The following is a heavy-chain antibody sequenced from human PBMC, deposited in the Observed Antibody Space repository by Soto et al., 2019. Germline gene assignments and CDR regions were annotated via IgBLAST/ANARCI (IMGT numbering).Heavy chain of an antibody. CDR2: IKQDGSEK. CDR3: ARVPGGSYGYYYYYMDV. Sequence: GGSLRLSCAASGFTFSSYWMSWVRQAQGKGLEWVANIKQDGSEKYYVDSVKGRFTISRDNAKNSLYLQMNSLRAEDTAVYSCARVPGGSYGYYYYYMDVWGKGTTVTVSS. J-gene: IGHJ6*03. CDR1: GFTFSSYW. V-gene: IGHV3-7*01. D-gene: IGHD5-18*01.